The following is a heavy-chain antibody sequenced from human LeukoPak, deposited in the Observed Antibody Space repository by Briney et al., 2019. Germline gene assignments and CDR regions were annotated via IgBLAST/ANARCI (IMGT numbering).Heavy chain of an antibody. V-gene: IGHV4-61*02. CDR1: GGSISSGSYY. J-gene: IGHJ6*02. D-gene: IGHD3-16*01. Sequence: PSQTLSLTCTVSGGSISSGSYYWSWIRQPAGKGLEWIGRIYTSGSTNYNPSLKSRVTISVDTSKNQFSLKLSSVTAADTAVYYCARDLRLDYGMDVWGQGTTVTVSS. CDR2: IYTSGST. CDR3: ARDLRLDYGMDV.